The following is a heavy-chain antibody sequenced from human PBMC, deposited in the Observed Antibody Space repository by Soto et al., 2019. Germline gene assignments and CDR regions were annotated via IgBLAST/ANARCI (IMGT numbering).Heavy chain of an antibody. CDR1: GGTFSSYT. D-gene: IGHD2-15*01. CDR2: IIPILGIA. CDR3: ARTYCSGGSCSGQTSYYYGMDV. Sequence: QVQLVQSGAEVKKPGSSVKVSCKASGGTFSSYTISWVRQAPGQGLEWMGRIIPILGIANYAQKFQGRVTNTADKSTSTAYMELSSLRSEDTAVYYCARTYCSGGSCSGQTSYYYGMDVWGQGTTVTVSS. J-gene: IGHJ6*02. V-gene: IGHV1-69*02.